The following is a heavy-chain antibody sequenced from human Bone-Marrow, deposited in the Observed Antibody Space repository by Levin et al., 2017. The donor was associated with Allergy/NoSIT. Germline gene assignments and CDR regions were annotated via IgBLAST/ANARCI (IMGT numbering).Heavy chain of an antibody. CDR3: VGWLTY. CDR2: IKKDGSEK. Sequence: QSGGSLRLSCAASGFTFSTYWMGWVRQAPGKGLEWVANIKKDGSEKYYVDSVKGRFTVSRDNAKNSLFLQMNSLRAEDTAVYYCVGWLTYWGQGTLVTVSS. J-gene: IGHJ4*02. CDR1: GFTFSTYW. V-gene: IGHV3-7*01. D-gene: IGHD3/OR15-3a*01.